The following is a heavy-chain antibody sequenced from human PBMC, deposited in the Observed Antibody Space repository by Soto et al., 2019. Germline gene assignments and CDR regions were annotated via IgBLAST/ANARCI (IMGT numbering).Heavy chain of an antibody. D-gene: IGHD2-15*01. J-gene: IGHJ4*02. CDR1: GGSIYRSGYY. V-gene: IGHV4-39*01. Sequence: PWETLSLTCTVSGGSIYRSGYYWGWIRQPPGRGLEWIGNIDYNGVTYSNPSLKSRVTISRDTSKNQFSLKLTSVTAADTALYYCGKVLVGATGHTDSDSWGPGTLVTSPQ. CDR3: GKVLVGATGHTDSDS. CDR2: IDYNGVT.